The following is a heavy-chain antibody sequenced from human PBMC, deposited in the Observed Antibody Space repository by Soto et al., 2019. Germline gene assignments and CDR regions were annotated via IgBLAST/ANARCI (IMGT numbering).Heavy chain of an antibody. CDR2: IYYSGST. CDR1: GGSISSGGYY. Sequence: SETLSLTCTVSGGSISSGGYYWSWIRQHPGKGLEWIGYIYYSGSTYYNPSLKSRVTISVDTSKNQFSLKLSSVTAADTAVYYSARDLSTMVRGALNYYYYGMDVWGQGTTVTVSS. CDR3: ARDLSTMVRGALNYYYYGMDV. D-gene: IGHD3-10*01. J-gene: IGHJ6*02. V-gene: IGHV4-31*03.